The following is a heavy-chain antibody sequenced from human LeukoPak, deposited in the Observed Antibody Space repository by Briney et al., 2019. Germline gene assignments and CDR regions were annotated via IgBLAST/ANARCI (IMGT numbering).Heavy chain of an antibody. CDR2: IIPTFGTA. CDR1: GGTFSSYA. J-gene: IGHJ4*02. D-gene: IGHD3-10*01. Sequence: GASVKVSCKASGGTFSSYAISWVRQAPGQGLEWTGGIIPTFGTANYAQKFQGRVTITADESTSTAYMELSSLRSEDTAVYYCATSANYGSGSYSWIWGQGTLVTVSS. CDR3: ATSANYGSGSYSWI. V-gene: IGHV1-69*13.